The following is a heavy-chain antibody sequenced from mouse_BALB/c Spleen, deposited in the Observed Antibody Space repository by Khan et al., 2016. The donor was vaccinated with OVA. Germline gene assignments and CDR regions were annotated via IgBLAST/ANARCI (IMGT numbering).Heavy chain of an antibody. D-gene: IGHD2-3*01. CDR2: INSNGGST. V-gene: IGHV5-6-3*01. Sequence: EVELVESGGGLVQPGGSLKLSCAASGFTFSSYGMSWVRQTPDKRLDLVATINSNGGSTYYPDSVKGRFTISRDNAKNTLYLQMSSLKSEDTAMYHCARSLYDGDYYSYAMDYWGQGASVTVSS. CDR1: GFTFSSYG. CDR3: ARSLYDGDYYSYAMDY. J-gene: IGHJ4*01.